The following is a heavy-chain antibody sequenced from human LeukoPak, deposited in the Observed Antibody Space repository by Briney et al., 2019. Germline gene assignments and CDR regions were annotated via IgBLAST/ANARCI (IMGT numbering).Heavy chain of an antibody. D-gene: IGHD5-24*01. CDR3: AGPQNYPDAFDI. Sequence: ASVKVSCKVSGYTLTELSMHWVRQAPGKGLEWMGGFDPEDGETIYAQKFQGRVTMTEDTSTDTAYMELSRLRSDDTAVYYCAGPQNYPDAFDIWGQGTMVTVSS. J-gene: IGHJ3*02. CDR1: GYTLTELS. V-gene: IGHV1-24*01. CDR2: FDPEDGET.